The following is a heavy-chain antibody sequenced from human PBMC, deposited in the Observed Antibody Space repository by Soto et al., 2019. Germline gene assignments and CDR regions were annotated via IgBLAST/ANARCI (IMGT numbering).Heavy chain of an antibody. J-gene: IGHJ3*01. Sequence: GGSLRLSCAAFGLTVSGKKYVAWVRQAPGKGLEWVSALYDVDGSFYADSVKGRFTTSSDSSKTTVYLQMNGLRPDDTAVYYCATWHEREHAYDVWGQGTTVTV. D-gene: IGHD1-1*01. V-gene: IGHV3-53*01. CDR3: ATWHEREHAYDV. CDR2: LYDVDGS. CDR1: GLTVSGKKY.